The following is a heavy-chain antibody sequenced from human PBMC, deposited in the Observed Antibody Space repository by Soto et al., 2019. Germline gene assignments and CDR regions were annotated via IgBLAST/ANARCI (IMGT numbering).Heavy chain of an antibody. D-gene: IGHD3-16*01. CDR3: ARLGAYFQALDS. J-gene: IGHJ4*02. V-gene: IGHV4-30-2*01. CDR1: GGSISSGGYS. Sequence: SETLSLTCAVSGGSISSGGYSWSWIRQPPGKGLEWIGYIYHSGTTTYNPSLKSRVTISLDASKNRFSLRLTSVTAADTAVYYCARLGAYFQALDSWGQGTLVTVSS. CDR2: IYHSGTT.